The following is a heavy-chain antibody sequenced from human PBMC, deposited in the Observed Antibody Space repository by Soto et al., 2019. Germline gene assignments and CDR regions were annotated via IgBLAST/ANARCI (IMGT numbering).Heavy chain of an antibody. J-gene: IGHJ4*02. D-gene: IGHD2-2*03. CDR1: GYTFTSYG. Sequence: QVQLVQSGAEVKKPGASVKVSCKASGYTFTSYGISWVRQAPGQGLEWMGWISAYNGNTNYAQKLQGRVTMTTDTPLXXAXMXXRSLRSDDTAVYYWARDNRVVGYCSSTSCYAELDYWGLGTLVTVSS. V-gene: IGHV1-18*01. CDR3: ARDNRVVGYCSSTSCYAELDY. CDR2: ISAYNGNT.